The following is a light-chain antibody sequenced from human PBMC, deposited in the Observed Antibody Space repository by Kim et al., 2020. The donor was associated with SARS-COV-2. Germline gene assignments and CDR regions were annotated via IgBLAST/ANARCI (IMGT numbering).Light chain of an antibody. Sequence: QSVTVSCTGTSSDFGGYNDVSWYQQHPGKAPKLMIYDVSNRPSGVSNRFSGSKSGNTASLTISGLQAEDEADYYRSSYTSSSTLHVFGTGTKVTVL. V-gene: IGLV2-14*03. CDR3: SSYTSSSTLHV. CDR1: SSDFGGYND. CDR2: DVS. J-gene: IGLJ1*01.